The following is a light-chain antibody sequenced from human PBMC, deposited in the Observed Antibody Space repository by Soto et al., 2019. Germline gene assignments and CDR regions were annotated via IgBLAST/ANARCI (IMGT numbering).Light chain of an antibody. J-gene: IGKJ3*01. CDR3: QQGKTFPFT. Sequence: IQMTQSPSSVSASVGDTVTLSCQTSHGVSGWLAWYQQKPGKAPTLLIYTVSNLQSGVPSRFSGRGSGKDSSLTITHLQPEHFATYFCQQGKTFPFTFGPGTKVEVK. V-gene: IGKV1-12*01. CDR2: TVS. CDR1: HGVSGW.